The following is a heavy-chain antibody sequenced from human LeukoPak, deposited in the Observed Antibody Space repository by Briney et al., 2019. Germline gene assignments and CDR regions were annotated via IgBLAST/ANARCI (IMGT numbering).Heavy chain of an antibody. CDR1: GFTFSTYT. Sequence: GGSLRLSCAASGFTFSTYTMYWVRHPPGKRLEWVSIIGNNGGGIHYANSVKGRFTISRDNFKNALYLQMNSLRAEDTAVYYCAKDGGNYFDYWGQGTLVTVSS. J-gene: IGHJ4*02. CDR2: IGNNGGGI. CDR3: AKDGGNYFDY. D-gene: IGHD1-14*01. V-gene: IGHV3-23*01.